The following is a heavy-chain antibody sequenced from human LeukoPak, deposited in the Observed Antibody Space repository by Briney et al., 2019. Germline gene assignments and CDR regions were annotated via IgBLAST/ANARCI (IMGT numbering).Heavy chain of an antibody. D-gene: IGHD6-19*01. V-gene: IGHV3-23*01. J-gene: IGHJ4*02. CDR2: ISGSGGST. Sequence: GGSLRLSCAASQFNFRSYAMSWVRQAPGKGLEWVSSISGSGGSTYSADSVKGRFTISRDNSKNTLYLQMNSLRVEDTAVYYCATLRGLVPDYWGQGTLVTVSS. CDR1: QFNFRSYA. CDR3: ATLRGLVPDY.